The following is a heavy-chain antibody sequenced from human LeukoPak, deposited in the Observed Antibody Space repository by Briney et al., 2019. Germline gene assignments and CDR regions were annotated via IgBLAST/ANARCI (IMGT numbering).Heavy chain of an antibody. CDR3: TRGGSSSYKYNAFDM. Sequence: GGSLRLSCAASGFTFSTSSMNWVRQAPGKGLEWVSSISSYSTYMYYGGSVRGRFTISRDNANNSLYLQMNSLRAEDTAVYYCTRGGSSSYKYNAFDMWGQGTMVTVSS. J-gene: IGHJ3*02. D-gene: IGHD3-22*01. V-gene: IGHV3-21*01. CDR2: ISSYSTYM. CDR1: GFTFSTSS.